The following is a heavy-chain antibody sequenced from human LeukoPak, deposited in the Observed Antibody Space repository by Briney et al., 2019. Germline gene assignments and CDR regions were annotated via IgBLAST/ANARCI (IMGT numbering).Heavy chain of an antibody. Sequence: SETLSLTCAVYGGSFSGYYWSWIRQPPGKGLEWIGEINHSGSTNYNPSLKSRVTISVDTSKNQFSLKLSSVTAADTAVYYCATTSGGCSSTSCYEGSWFDPWGQGTLVTVSS. D-gene: IGHD2-2*01. CDR3: ATTSGGCSSTSCYEGSWFDP. J-gene: IGHJ5*02. CDR1: GGSFSGYY. CDR2: INHSGST. V-gene: IGHV4-34*01.